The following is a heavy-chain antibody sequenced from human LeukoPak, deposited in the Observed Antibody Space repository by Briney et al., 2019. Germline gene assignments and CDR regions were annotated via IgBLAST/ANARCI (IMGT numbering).Heavy chain of an antibody. Sequence: PGGSLRLSCAASGFTFSSYAMSWVRQAPGKGLEGVSAISGSGGSTYYADSVKGRFTISRDNSKNTLYLQMNSLRAEDTAVYYCAKDRQIVAITPEYFDYWGQGTLVTVSS. J-gene: IGHJ4*02. D-gene: IGHD3-22*01. CDR2: ISGSGGST. CDR3: AKDRQIVAITPEYFDY. V-gene: IGHV3-23*01. CDR1: GFTFSSYA.